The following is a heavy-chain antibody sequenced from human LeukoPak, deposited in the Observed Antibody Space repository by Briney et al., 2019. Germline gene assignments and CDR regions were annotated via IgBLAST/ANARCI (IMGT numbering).Heavy chain of an antibody. Sequence: PSETLSLTCTVSGGSISNYYWSWIRQPPGKGLEWIGYISYTGGAIYNPSLRSRVTISIDWSTNQFSLTLGSVTAADTAVYYCATETECSGGTCYSYGWFDPWGQGTQVIVSS. CDR3: ATETECSGGTCYSYGWFDP. J-gene: IGHJ5*02. CDR1: GGSISNYY. CDR2: ISYTGGA. V-gene: IGHV4-59*01. D-gene: IGHD2-15*01.